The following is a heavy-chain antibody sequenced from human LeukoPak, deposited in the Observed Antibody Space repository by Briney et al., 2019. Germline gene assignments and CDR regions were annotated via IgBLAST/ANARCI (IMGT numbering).Heavy chain of an antibody. CDR1: GGSISSYY. V-gene: IGHV4-59*01. CDR2: THYSGGT. J-gene: IGHJ5*02. CDR3: ARGHPFDR. Sequence: SETLSLTCTVSGGSISSYYWTWIRQPPGKGLEWIGYTHYSGGTNYNPSLKSRVTISVDTSKNQFSLELTSVTAADTAVYYCARGHPFDRWGQGTLVTVSA.